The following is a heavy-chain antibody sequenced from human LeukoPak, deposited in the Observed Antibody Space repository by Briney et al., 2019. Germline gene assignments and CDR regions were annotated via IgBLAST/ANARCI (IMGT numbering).Heavy chain of an antibody. J-gene: IGHJ4*02. D-gene: IGHD6-13*01. CDR1: GFTFTNYA. V-gene: IGHV3-23*01. CDR3: TRGSNSTWYDY. Sequence: GGSLRLSCAASGFTFTNYAMSWVRQAPGKGLEWVSLIGGSGNNIYYAESVKGRFTISRDNSKNTLYLQMNSLRAEDTAVYYCTRGSNSTWYDYWGQGILVTVSS. CDR2: IGGSGNNI.